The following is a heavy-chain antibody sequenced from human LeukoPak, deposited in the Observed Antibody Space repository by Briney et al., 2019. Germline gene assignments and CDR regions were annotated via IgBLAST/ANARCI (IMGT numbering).Heavy chain of an antibody. Sequence: GGSLRLSCAASGFTFSSYAMSWVRQAPGRGLEWVSAISGSGGSTYYADSVKGRFTISRDNSKNTLYLQMNSLRAEDTAVYYCAKSYDFWSGYAADYWGQGTLVTVSS. CDR1: GFTFSSYA. CDR3: AKSYDFWSGYAADY. D-gene: IGHD3-3*01. V-gene: IGHV3-23*01. CDR2: ISGSGGST. J-gene: IGHJ4*02.